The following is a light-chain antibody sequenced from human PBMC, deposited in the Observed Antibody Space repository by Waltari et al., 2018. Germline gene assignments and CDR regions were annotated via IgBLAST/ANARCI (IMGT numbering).Light chain of an antibody. CDR2: AAF. V-gene: IGKV1-17*01. CDR3: LQHRSYPYS. Sequence: DIQMTQSPSSLSASVGDRVTITCRASQGIRNDVGWYQQKPGKAPKRLIYAAFSLQSGGPSRVSGSGSGTEFTLTISSLQPEDFATYYCLQHRSYPYSFGQGTKLEIK. CDR1: QGIRND. J-gene: IGKJ2*03.